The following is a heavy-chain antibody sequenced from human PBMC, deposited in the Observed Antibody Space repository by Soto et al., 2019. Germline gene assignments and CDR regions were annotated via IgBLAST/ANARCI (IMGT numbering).Heavy chain of an antibody. CDR1: GFTFSSYS. D-gene: IGHD3-10*01. CDR2: ISSSSSYI. V-gene: IGHV3-21*01. Sequence: EVQLVESGGGLVKPGWSLRLSCAASGFTFSSYSMNWVRQAPGKGLEWVSSISSSSSYIYYADSVKGRFTISRDNAKNSLYLQMNSLRAEDTAVYYCARDERTAEGFGESLWYFDLWGRGTLVTVSS. CDR3: ARDERTAEGFGESLWYFDL. J-gene: IGHJ2*01.